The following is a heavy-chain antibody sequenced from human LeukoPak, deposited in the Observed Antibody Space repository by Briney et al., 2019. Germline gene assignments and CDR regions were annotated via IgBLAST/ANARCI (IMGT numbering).Heavy chain of an antibody. Sequence: GRSLRLSCAASGFTFDDYAMHWVRQAPGKGLEWVSGISWNSGSIGYADSVKGRFTISRDNAQNSLYLQMNSLRAGDTALYYCAKDTSSSWEGDFDYWGQGTLVTVSS. CDR1: GFTFDDYA. V-gene: IGHV3-9*01. D-gene: IGHD6-13*01. CDR3: AKDTSSSWEGDFDY. J-gene: IGHJ4*02. CDR2: ISWNSGSI.